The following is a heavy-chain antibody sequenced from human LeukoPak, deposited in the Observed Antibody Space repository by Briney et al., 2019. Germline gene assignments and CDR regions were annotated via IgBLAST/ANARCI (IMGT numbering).Heavy chain of an antibody. V-gene: IGHV4-4*07. D-gene: IGHD5-24*01. CDR3: ARGDGYNSGSAFDI. CDR1: GVSISTYY. J-gene: IGHJ3*02. Sequence: PSETLSLTCTVSGVSISTYYWSWIRQPAGKGLEWIGRIYTSGSTNYNPSLKSRVTMSVDTSKNQFSLKLSSVTAADTAVYYCARGDGYNSGSAFDIWGQGTMVTVSS. CDR2: IYTSGST.